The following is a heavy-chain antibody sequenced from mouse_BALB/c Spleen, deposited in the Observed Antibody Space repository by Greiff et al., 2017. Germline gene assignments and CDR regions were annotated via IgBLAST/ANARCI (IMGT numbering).Heavy chain of an antibody. CDR3: ARQGYGSSGGFDY. CDR2: ISNGGGST. CDR1: GFTFSSYT. V-gene: IGHV5-12-2*01. D-gene: IGHD1-1*01. Sequence: EVKVVESGGGLVQPGGSLKLSCAASGFTFSSYTMSWVRQTPEKRLEWVAYISNGGGSTYYPDTVKGRFTISRDNAKNTLYLQMSSLKSEDTAMYYCARQGYGSSGGFDYWGQGTTLTVSA. J-gene: IGHJ2*01.